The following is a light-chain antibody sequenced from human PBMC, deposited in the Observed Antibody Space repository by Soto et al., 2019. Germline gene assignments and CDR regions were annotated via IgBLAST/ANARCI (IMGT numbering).Light chain of an antibody. CDR3: HQRNNWPPET. CDR1: RSVRSS. CDR2: DAS. V-gene: IGKV3-11*01. Sequence: EIVLTQSPVTLSLSPGERATLSCRASRSVRSSLVWYQQKPGQAPRLLIYDASNRATGIPARFSGSGSGTGFTLTISSLEPEDFAVDYCHQRNNWPPETLGQGTRLEIK. J-gene: IGKJ5*01.